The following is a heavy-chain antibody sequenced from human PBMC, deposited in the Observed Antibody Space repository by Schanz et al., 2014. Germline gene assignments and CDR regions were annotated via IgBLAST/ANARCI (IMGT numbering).Heavy chain of an antibody. V-gene: IGHV3-15*01. CDR2: IKSRIHGGTT. CDR1: GFTMRNEX. Sequence: EVQLVESGGGLVKPGGSLRLSCAASGFTMRNEXMSWVRXAPGKGLEWVARIKSRIHGGTTDYAAPVKGRFTISRDDSKHTVYLQMDSLKTEDTALYYCTTAHYSSNYETLDYWGQGTLVTVSS. D-gene: IGHD6-13*01. J-gene: IGHJ4*02. CDR3: TTAHYSSNYETLDY.